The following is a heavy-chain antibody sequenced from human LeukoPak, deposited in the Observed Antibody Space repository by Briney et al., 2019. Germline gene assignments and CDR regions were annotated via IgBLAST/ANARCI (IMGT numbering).Heavy chain of an antibody. D-gene: IGHD4-11*01. CDR2: IGGSGANT. J-gene: IGHJ4*02. CDR1: GFTFSSYA. CDR3: AKRGVYGNFYFDY. Sequence: GGSLRLSCAASGFTFSSYAMSWVRQAPGKGLEWVSTIGGSGANTYYADSLRGRFTISRDNSKNTLYLQRNSLRAEDTAVYYCAKRGVYGNFYFDYGGQGTLATVSS. V-gene: IGHV3-23*01.